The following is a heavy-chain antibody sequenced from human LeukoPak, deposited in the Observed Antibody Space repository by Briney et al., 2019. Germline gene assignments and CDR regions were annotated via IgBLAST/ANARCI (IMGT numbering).Heavy chain of an antibody. V-gene: IGHV3-21*01. CDR2: ISSSSSYI. D-gene: IGHD3-22*01. CDR3: ARHSDLYDSSGYYGTQGFDY. J-gene: IGHJ4*02. CDR1: GFTFSSYS. Sequence: PGGSLRLSCAASGFTFSSYSMNWVRQAPGKGLEWVSSISSSSSYIYYADSVKGRFTISRDNAKNSLYLQMNSLRAEDTAVYYCARHSDLYDSSGYYGTQGFDYWGQGTLVTVSS.